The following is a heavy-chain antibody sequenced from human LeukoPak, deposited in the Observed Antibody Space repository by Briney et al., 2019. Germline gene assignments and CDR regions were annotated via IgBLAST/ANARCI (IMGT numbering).Heavy chain of an antibody. V-gene: IGHV3-7*01. J-gene: IGHJ4*02. D-gene: IGHD3-22*01. CDR2: INQDGSEK. CDR1: GFPFSTFW. CDR3: ARDQGLYSDSRGYFDS. Sequence: GGSLRLSCAVSGFPFSTFWMSWVRQAPGKGLEWVANINQDGSEKYYVDSVRGRFAISRDNAKNSLYLQMNSLRPEDAAVYYCARDQGLYSDSRGYFDSWGQGILVTVSS.